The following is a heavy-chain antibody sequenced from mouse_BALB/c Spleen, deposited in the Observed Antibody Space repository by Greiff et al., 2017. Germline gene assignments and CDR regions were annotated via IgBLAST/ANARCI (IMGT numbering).Heavy chain of an antibody. V-gene: IGHV5-2*01. D-gene: IGHD4-1*01. Sequence: EVQRVESGGGLVQPGESLKLSCESNEYEFPSHDMSWVRKTPEKRLELVAAINSDGGSTYYPDTMERRFIISRDNTKKTLYLQMSSLRSEDTALYYCARQGTGTGAYAMDYWGQGTSVTVSS. CDR2: INSDGGST. CDR1: EYEFPSHD. J-gene: IGHJ4*01. CDR3: ARQGTGTGAYAMDY.